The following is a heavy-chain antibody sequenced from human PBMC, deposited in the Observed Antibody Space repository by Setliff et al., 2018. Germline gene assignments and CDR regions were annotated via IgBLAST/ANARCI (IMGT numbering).Heavy chain of an antibody. CDR2: ISGYNSNT. J-gene: IGHJ4*02. D-gene: IGHD5-18*01. CDR3: ATFRGYTYGYDY. CDR1: GFTFKTYS. V-gene: IGHV1-18*01. Sequence: ASVKVSCKASGFTFKTYSFSWIRQAPGQGLEWVGWISGYNSNTIYAQDFQGRVTMTTDASTNTAYMELRSLGSDDTAVYYCATFRGYTYGYDYWGQGTLVTVSS.